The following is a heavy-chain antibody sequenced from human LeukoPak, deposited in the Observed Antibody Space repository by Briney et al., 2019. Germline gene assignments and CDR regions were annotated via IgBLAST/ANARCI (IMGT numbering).Heavy chain of an antibody. CDR1: GFTFSDYG. D-gene: IGHD4-17*01. Sequence: GGSLRLSCAASGFTFSDYGMHWVGQAPAKGLEGVAVISYDGSNKYSADSVKGRFTISRDNSKNTLYLQMNSLRAEDTAVYYCAKDEDYGDYVLSYWGQGTLVTVSS. V-gene: IGHV3-30*18. CDR2: ISYDGSNK. J-gene: IGHJ4*02. CDR3: AKDEDYGDYVLSY.